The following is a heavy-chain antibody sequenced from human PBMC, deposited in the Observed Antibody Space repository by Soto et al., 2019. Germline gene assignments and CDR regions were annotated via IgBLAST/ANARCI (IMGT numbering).Heavy chain of an antibody. CDR3: ARHGSSILNGMDV. D-gene: IGHD3-10*01. J-gene: IGHJ6*02. CDR1: GYTFNRYG. V-gene: IGHV1-18*01. CDR2: ISGYNGNI. Sequence: QVQLVQSGDEVKKPGAPVKVSCKASGYTFNRYGLSWVRQAPGQGLEWMGWISGYNGNIKNAQKFQDRVTMTTDTSTSTAYMELRSLRSDDTAVYYCARHGSSILNGMDVWGQGTTVTVSS.